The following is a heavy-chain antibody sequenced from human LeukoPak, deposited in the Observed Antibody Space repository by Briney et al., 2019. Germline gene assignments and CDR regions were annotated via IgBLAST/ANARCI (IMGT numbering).Heavy chain of an antibody. J-gene: IGHJ4*02. D-gene: IGHD6-19*01. CDR2: IYYSGST. Sequence: SETLSLTCTVSGGSISSSSYYWGWIRQPPGKGLEWIGSIYYSGSTYYNPSLKSRVTISVDKSKNQFSLNLNSVTAADSAVYYCAVSSGGYKIDYWGQGTLVTVSS. CDR1: GGSISSSSYY. V-gene: IGHV4-39*07. CDR3: AVSSGGYKIDY.